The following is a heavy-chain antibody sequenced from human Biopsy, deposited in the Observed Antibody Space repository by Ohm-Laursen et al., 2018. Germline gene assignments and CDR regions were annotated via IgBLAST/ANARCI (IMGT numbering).Heavy chain of an antibody. V-gene: IGHV1-69*01. Sequence: SSVTVACNAAGHTFSSYEINWFRQPPGEGLEWKGGIVPMFGMANYAQKFQGRVTMTADESTTTAYMEVIRLTWEDSAVYYCARERGPHAGSFDRWGQGTLVTVSS. CDR2: IVPMFGMA. D-gene: IGHD1-14*01. J-gene: IGHJ5*02. CDR1: GHTFSSYE. CDR3: ARERGPHAGSFDR.